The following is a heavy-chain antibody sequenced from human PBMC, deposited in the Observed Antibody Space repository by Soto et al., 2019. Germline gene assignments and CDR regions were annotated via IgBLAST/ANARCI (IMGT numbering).Heavy chain of an antibody. CDR1: GFSFSSYN. J-gene: IGHJ4*02. D-gene: IGHD3-22*01. Sequence: QLVESGGGLVKPGGSLRLSCAASGFSFSSYNMNWVRQAPGKGLEWFSSISSSTSYMYYADSVKGRFTISRDNAKNSLYLQMNSLRAEDTAVYYCARPYYYDYSGNSWGQGTLVTVSS. V-gene: IGHV3-21*02. CDR2: ISSSTSYM. CDR3: ARPYYYDYSGNS.